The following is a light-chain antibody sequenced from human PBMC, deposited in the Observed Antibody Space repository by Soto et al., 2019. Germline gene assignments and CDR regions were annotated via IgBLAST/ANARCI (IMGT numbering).Light chain of an antibody. CDR2: GTS. J-gene: IGKJ5*01. Sequence: EIVLSQSPGSVSLSPGERATLSCRASQSVPSTYFAWYQQKPGQPPMLLISGTSNRATDIPPRFSGSGSGAEFTLTISSLQSEDFADYYCQQYNNWQITFGQGTRLEIK. V-gene: IGKV3D-15*01. CDR3: QQYNNWQIT. CDR1: QSVPSTY.